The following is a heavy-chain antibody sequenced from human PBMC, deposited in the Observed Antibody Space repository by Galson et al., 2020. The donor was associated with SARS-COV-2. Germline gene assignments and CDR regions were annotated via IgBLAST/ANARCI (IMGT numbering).Heavy chain of an antibody. CDR1: GFTFDDYT. J-gene: IGHJ4*02. CDR3: AKDGGRTVTTGEFFDY. V-gene: IGHV3-43*01. D-gene: IGHD4-4*01. Sequence: GGSLRLFCTASGFTFDDYTMHWVRQAPGKGLEWVSLISWDGGSTYYADSVKGRFTISRDNSKNSLYLQMNSLRTEDTALYYCAKDGGRTVTTGEFFDYWGQGTLVTVSS. CDR2: ISWDGGST.